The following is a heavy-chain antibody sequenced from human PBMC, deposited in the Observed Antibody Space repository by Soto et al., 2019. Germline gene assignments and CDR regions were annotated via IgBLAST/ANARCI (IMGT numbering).Heavy chain of an antibody. CDR2: IYYSGST. Sequence: SETLSLTCTVSGGSISSYYWSWIRQPPGKGLEWIGYIYYSGSTNYNPSLKSRVTTSVDTSKNQFSLKLSSVTDADTAVYYSARNLGARADDAFDIWGQGTMVTVSS. CDR1: GGSISSYY. CDR3: ARNLGARADDAFDI. V-gene: IGHV4-59*01. D-gene: IGHD1-26*01. J-gene: IGHJ3*02.